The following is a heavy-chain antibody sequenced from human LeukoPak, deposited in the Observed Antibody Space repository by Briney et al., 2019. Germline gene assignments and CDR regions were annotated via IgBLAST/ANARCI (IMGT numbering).Heavy chain of an antibody. CDR1: GFTVSNNY. Sequence: GGSLRLSCAASGFTVSNNYMSWVRQAPGQGLEWVSVIYSGGSTYYADSVKGRFTISRDSSRNTLYLQMNSLRAEDTAVYYCAIVEMTTSAEYFQHWGQGTLVTVSS. V-gene: IGHV3-53*01. J-gene: IGHJ1*01. CDR2: IYSGGST. CDR3: AIVEMTTSAEYFQH. D-gene: IGHD5-24*01.